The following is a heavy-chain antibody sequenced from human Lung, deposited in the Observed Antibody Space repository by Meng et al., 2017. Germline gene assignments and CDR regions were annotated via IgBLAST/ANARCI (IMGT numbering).Heavy chain of an antibody. CDR1: GGSFSDYY. Sequence: QVQLQQWGVGLLKPSGTRSLTCVVSGGSFSDYYWSWIRQPPGKGLEWIGEINHSGSTNYNPSLESRATISVDTSQNNLSLKLSSVTAADSAVYYCARGPTTMAHDFDYWGQGTLVTVSS. V-gene: IGHV4-34*01. J-gene: IGHJ4*02. CDR2: INHSGST. D-gene: IGHD4-11*01. CDR3: ARGPTTMAHDFDY.